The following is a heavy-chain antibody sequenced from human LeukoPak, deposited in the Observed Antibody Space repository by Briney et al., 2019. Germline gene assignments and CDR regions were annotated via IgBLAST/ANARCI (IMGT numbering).Heavy chain of an antibody. V-gene: IGHV3-64*01. Sequence: GGSLRLSCAASGFTFTSYAMHWVRQAPGKGLEYVSAISSNGGSTYYANSVKGRFTISRDNSKNTLYLQMGSLGAEDMAVYYCARDDLGQFDPWGQGTLVTVSS. D-gene: IGHD2-21*02. J-gene: IGHJ5*02. CDR3: ARDDLGQFDP. CDR1: GFTFTSYA. CDR2: ISSNGGST.